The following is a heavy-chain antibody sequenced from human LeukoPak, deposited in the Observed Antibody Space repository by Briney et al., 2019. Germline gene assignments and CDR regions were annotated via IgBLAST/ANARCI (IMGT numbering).Heavy chain of an antibody. J-gene: IGHJ5*02. D-gene: IGHD3-10*01. CDR2: INPSGGST. V-gene: IGHV1-46*01. Sequence: ASVKVSCKASGYTFTGYYMHWVRQAPGQGLEWMGIINPSGGSTSYAQKFQGRVTMTRDTSTSTVYMELSSLRSEDTAVYYCARNRGITMVRGVKSWFDPWGQGTLVTVSS. CDR1: GYTFTGYY. CDR3: ARNRGITMVRGVKSWFDP.